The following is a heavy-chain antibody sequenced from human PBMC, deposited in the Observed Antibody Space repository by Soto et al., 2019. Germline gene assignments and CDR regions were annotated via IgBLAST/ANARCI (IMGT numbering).Heavy chain of an antibody. CDR2: INAGNGNT. CDR1: GYTFTSYA. CDR3: ARGGDYDILTGYYIGFDY. V-gene: IGHV1-3*01. Sequence: ASVKVSCKASGYTFTSYAMHWVRQAPGQRLEWMGWINAGNGNTKYSQKFQGRVTITTDTSTSTAYMELRSLRSDDTAVYYCARGGDYDILTGYYIGFDYWGQGTLVTVSS. D-gene: IGHD3-9*01. J-gene: IGHJ4*02.